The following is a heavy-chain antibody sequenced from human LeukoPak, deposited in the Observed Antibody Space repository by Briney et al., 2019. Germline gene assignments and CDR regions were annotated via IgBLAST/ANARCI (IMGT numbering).Heavy chain of an antibody. CDR2: IYYSGST. J-gene: IGHJ5*02. V-gene: IGHV4-59*01. Sequence: SETLSLTCTVSGGSISSYYWSWIRQPPGKGLEWIGYIYYSGSTNYNPSLKSRVTISVDTSKNQFSLKLSSVTAADTAVYYCARVRGGNWFDPWGQGTPVTVSS. CDR1: GGSISSYY. CDR3: ARVRGGNWFDP.